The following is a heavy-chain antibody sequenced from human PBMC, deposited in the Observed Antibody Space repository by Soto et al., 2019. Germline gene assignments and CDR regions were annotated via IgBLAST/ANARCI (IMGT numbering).Heavy chain of an antibody. CDR1: GYTFTAYY. Sequence: ASVKVSCKASGYTFTAYYIHWLRQAPGQGLEWLGWINPDTGGTDYAQKFQGWVTLTRDTSKTTAYMELSSLKSDDTAVYYCARASGSYYDWFDPWGQGTLVTVSS. CDR3: ARASGSYYDWFDP. D-gene: IGHD1-26*01. V-gene: IGHV1-2*04. CDR2: INPDTGGT. J-gene: IGHJ5*02.